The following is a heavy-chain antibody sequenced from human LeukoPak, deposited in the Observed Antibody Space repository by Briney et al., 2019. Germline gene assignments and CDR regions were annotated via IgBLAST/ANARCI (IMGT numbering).Heavy chain of an antibody. CDR3: SRDANYYDSSRHYFDAFDI. V-gene: IGHV3-7*01. Sequence: GGSLRLSCAASGFTFSKYWMTWVRQAPGKGLEWVAXIRGDGSVNYLLDSVKGRFTISRDNVKNSLSLEMNNLRAEDTAVYYCSRDANYYDSSRHYFDAFDIWGQGTMVTVSS. J-gene: IGHJ3*02. CDR2: IRGDGSVN. CDR1: GFTFSKYW. D-gene: IGHD3-22*01.